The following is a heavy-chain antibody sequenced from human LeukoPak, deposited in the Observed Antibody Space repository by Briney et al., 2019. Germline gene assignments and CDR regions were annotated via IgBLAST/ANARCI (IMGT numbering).Heavy chain of an antibody. V-gene: IGHV4-59*01. CDR1: GGSISSYY. J-gene: IGHJ2*01. Sequence: SETLSLTCTVSGGSISSYYWSWIRQPPGKGLEWIGYIYYSGSTNYNPSLKSRVTISVDTSKNQFSLKLSSVTAADTAVYYCAREDWLPPDPYWYFDLWGRGTLVTVSS. CDR2: IYYSGST. CDR3: AREDWLPPDPYWYFDL. D-gene: IGHD3/OR15-3a*01.